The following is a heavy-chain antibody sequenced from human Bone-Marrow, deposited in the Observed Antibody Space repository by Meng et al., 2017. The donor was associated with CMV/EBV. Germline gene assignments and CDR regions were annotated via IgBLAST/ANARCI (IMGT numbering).Heavy chain of an antibody. Sequence: GSLRLSCAVYGGSFSGYYWSWIRQPPGKGLEWIGEINHSGSTNYNPSLKSRVTISVDKSTNQFSLKLSSVTAADTAVYYCARVVLLDYGDGNWFDPWGEGTLVTVSS. V-gene: IGHV4-34*01. D-gene: IGHD4-17*01. CDR2: INHSGST. CDR1: GGSFSGYY. J-gene: IGHJ5*02. CDR3: ARVVLLDYGDGNWFDP.